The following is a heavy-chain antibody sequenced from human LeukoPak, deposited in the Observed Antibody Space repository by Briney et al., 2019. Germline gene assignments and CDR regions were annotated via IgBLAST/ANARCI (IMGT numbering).Heavy chain of an antibody. J-gene: IGHJ4*02. CDR2: IYYSGST. D-gene: IGHD6-13*01. CDR3: ARVGSSSWYRYYFDY. Sequence: SETLSLTCTVSGGSISSSSYYWGWIRQPPGKGLEWIGSIYYSGSTYYNPSLKSRVTISVDTSKNQFSLKLSSVTAADTAVYYCARVGSSSWYRYYFDYWGQGTLVTVSS. V-gene: IGHV4-39*07. CDR1: GGSISSSSYY.